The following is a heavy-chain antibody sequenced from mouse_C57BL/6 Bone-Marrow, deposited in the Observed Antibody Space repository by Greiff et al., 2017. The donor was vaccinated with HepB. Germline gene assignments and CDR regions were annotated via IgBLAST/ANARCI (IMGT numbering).Heavy chain of an antibody. D-gene: IGHD1-1*01. CDR2: INPNNGGT. CDR3: ARITTVVAQWYCDV. J-gene: IGHJ1*03. CDR1: GYTFTDYN. V-gene: IGHV1-18*01. Sequence: VQLQQSGPELVKPGASVKIPCKASGYTFTDYNMDWVKQSHGKSLEWIGDINPNNGGTIYNQKFKGKATLTVDKSSSTAYMGLRSLTSEDTAVYYCARITTVVAQWYCDVWGTGTTVTVSA.